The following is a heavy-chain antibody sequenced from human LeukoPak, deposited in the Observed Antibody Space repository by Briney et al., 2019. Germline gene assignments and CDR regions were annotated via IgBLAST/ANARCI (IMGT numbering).Heavy chain of an antibody. CDR3: AKGVGYCTNGVCYPLDY. CDR1: GFTFDDYA. Sequence: GGSLRLSCAASGFTFDDYAMYWVRHAPGKGLEWVSGISWNSGSIGYADSVKGRFTISRDNAKNSLYLQMNSLRAEDTALYYCAKGVGYCTNGVCYPLDYWGQGTLVTVSS. CDR2: ISWNSGSI. V-gene: IGHV3-9*01. J-gene: IGHJ4*02. D-gene: IGHD2-8*01.